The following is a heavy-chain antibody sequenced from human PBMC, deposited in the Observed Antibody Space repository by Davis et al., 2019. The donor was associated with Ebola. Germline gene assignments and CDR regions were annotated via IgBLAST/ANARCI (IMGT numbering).Heavy chain of an antibody. CDR1: GYTFTSYG. V-gene: IGHV1-2*06. D-gene: IGHD6-13*01. CDR3: ARLCSSSCPNDY. CDR2: MNPHSGGT. Sequence: ASVKVSCKASGYTFTSYGISWVRQAPGQGLEWMGRMNPHSGGTNYAQKFQGRVTMITDTSISTAYMELNRLTYDDTAVYYSARLCSSSCPNDYWGQGTLVIVSS. J-gene: IGHJ4*02.